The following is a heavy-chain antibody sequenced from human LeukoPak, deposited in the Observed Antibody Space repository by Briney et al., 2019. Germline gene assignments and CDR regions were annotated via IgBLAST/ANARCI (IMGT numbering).Heavy chain of an antibody. V-gene: IGHV3-23*01. D-gene: IGHD4-23*01. CDR3: AKVDRDYAGNSLYYYYGMDV. Sequence: WGSLRLSCAASGFTFSSYAMSWVRQAPGKGLEWVSTISGSGGSTYYADSVKGRFTISRDNSKNTLYLQMNSLRAEDTAVYYCAKVDRDYAGNSLYYYYGMDVWGQGTTVTVSS. CDR2: ISGSGGST. CDR1: GFTFSSYA. J-gene: IGHJ6*02.